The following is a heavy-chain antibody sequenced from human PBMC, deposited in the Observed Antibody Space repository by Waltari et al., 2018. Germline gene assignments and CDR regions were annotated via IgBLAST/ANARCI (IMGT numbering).Heavy chain of an antibody. CDR1: GFTFSNAW. CDR2: ISGSGGST. D-gene: IGHD3-22*01. J-gene: IGHJ4*02. CDR3: APREGSGYKFDY. Sequence: EVQLVESGGGLVKPGGSLRLSCAASGFTFSNAWMSWVRQAPGKGLEWVSSISGSGGSTYYADSVKGRFTISRDNSKNTLWLQMNSLRAEDTAVYYCAPREGSGYKFDYWGQGTLVTVSS. V-gene: IGHV3-23*04.